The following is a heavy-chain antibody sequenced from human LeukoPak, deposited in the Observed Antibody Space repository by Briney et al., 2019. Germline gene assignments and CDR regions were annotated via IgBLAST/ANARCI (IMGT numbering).Heavy chain of an antibody. CDR2: IWSDGSNK. Sequence: GRSLRLSCAASGFTFSSYGMHWVRQAPGKGLEWVALIWSDGSNKYYADSVKGRFTISRDNSKNTLYLQMNSLRAEDTAVFYCARDKGYTSGHASDYWGQGTLVTVSS. CDR1: GFTFSSYG. CDR3: ARDKGYTSGHASDY. J-gene: IGHJ4*02. V-gene: IGHV3-33*01. D-gene: IGHD6-19*01.